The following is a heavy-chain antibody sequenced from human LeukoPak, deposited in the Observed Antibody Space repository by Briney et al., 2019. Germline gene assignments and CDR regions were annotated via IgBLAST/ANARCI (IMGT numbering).Heavy chain of an antibody. V-gene: IGHV4-34*01. CDR2: INHSGST. Sequence: SETLSLTCAVYGGSFSGYYWSWIRQPPGKGLEWIGEINHSGSTNYNPSLKSRVTISVDTSKNQFSLKLNSVTAADPAVYYCARGPPPGYYDSSGYHNWGQGTLVTVSS. J-gene: IGHJ4*02. CDR3: ARGPPPGYYDSSGYHN. CDR1: GGSFSGYY. D-gene: IGHD3-22*01.